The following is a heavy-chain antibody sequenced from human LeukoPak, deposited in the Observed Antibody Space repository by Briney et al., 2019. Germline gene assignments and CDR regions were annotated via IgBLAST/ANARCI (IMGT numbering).Heavy chain of an antibody. CDR1: GDSINSFY. CDR2: IYTSGST. Sequence: PSETLSLTCTVSGDSINSFYWSWIRQPAGKGLEWIGRIYTSGSTNYSPSLKSRVTMSVDTSKNQFSLKLSSVTAADTAVYYCARTRPRVPFDPWGQGTLVTVSS. J-gene: IGHJ5*02. D-gene: IGHD3-10*01. V-gene: IGHV4-4*07. CDR3: ARTRPRVPFDP.